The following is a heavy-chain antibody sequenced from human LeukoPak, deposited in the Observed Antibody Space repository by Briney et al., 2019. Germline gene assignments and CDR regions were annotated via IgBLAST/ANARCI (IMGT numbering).Heavy chain of an antibody. CDR2: IYYTGST. CDR3: ARDLGCCSGGSCPGFDY. J-gene: IGHJ4*02. V-gene: IGHV4-39*07. CDR1: GGSISNSSYY. D-gene: IGHD2-15*01. Sequence: SETLSLTCTVSGGSISNSSYYWGWIRQPPGKGLEWIGSIYYTGSTYYNPSLKSRVTISVDTSKNQLSLKLSSVTAADTAVYYCARDLGCCSGGSCPGFDYWGQGTLVTVSS.